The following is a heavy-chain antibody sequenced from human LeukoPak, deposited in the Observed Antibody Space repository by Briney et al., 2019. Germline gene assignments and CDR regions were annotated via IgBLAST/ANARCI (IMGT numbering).Heavy chain of an antibody. CDR3: ARADY. CDR2: ISYDGSNK. J-gene: IGHJ4*02. CDR1: GFTFSNYA. Sequence: GGSLRLSCAASGFTFSNYAMHWVRQAPGRGLEWVAVISYDGSNKYYADSVKDRFTISRDNSKNTLFLQMNSLRAEDTAVYYCARADYSGQGALVTVSS. V-gene: IGHV3-30-3*01.